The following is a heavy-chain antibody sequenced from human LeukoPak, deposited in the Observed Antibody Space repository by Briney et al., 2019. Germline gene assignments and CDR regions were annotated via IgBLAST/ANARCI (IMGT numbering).Heavy chain of an antibody. CDR3: ARELESIAARYDD. CDR1: GYTFTGYY. V-gene: IGHV1-2*06. Sequence: ASVKVSCTASGYTFTGYYMHWVRQAPGQGLEWMGRINPNSGGTNYAQKFQGRVTMTRDTSISTAYMELSRLRSDDTAVYYCARELESIAARYDDWGQGTLVTVSS. J-gene: IGHJ4*02. D-gene: IGHD6-6*01. CDR2: INPNSGGT.